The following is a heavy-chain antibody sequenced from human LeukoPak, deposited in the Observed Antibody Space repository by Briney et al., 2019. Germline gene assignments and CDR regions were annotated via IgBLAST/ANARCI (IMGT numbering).Heavy chain of an antibody. D-gene: IGHD3-22*01. V-gene: IGHV1-2*02. Sequence: ASVKVSCKASGYTFTGYYMHWVRQAPGQGLEWMGWINPNSGGTNYAQKFQGRVTMTRDTSISTAYMELSRLRSGDTAVYYCARVFDSSGYSKTPYYGMDVWGQGTTVTVSS. CDR1: GYTFTGYY. CDR3: ARVFDSSGYSKTPYYGMDV. CDR2: INPNSGGT. J-gene: IGHJ6*02.